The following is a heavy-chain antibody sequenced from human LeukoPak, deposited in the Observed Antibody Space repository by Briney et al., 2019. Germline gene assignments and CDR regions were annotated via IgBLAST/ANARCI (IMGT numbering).Heavy chain of an antibody. CDR3: AKGIKGSYCNGDCYLTYYYYGLDV. CDR1: GFTFTDYA. J-gene: IGHJ6*02. D-gene: IGHD2-21*02. CDR2: ISGNGGET. Sequence: PGGSLRLSCAASGFTFTDYAMSWVRQAPEKGLEWISTISGNGGETYYADSVKGRFTISRDNSKNTLYLQMNSLRAEDTAVYYCAKGIKGSYCNGDCYLTYYYYGLDVWGQGTTVTVSS. V-gene: IGHV3-23*01.